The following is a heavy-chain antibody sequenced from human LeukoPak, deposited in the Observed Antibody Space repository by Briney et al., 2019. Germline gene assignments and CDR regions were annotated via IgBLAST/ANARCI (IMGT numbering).Heavy chain of an antibody. Sequence: GGSLRLSCAASGFTFSSYAMHWVRQAPGKGLEWVAVISYDGSNKYYADSVKGRFTISRDSSKNTLYLQMNSLRAEDTAVYYCARSHPPPITTIVVVINLGLDVWGQGTTVTVSS. CDR1: GFTFSSYA. D-gene: IGHD3-22*01. V-gene: IGHV3-30-3*01. CDR3: ARSHPPPITTIVVVINLGLDV. J-gene: IGHJ6*02. CDR2: ISYDGSNK.